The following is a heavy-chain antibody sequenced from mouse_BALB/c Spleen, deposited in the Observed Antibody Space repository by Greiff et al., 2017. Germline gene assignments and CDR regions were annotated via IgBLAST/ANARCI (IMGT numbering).Heavy chain of an antibody. Sequence: EVHLVESGGDLVQPGGSLKLSCAASGFTFSSYGMSWVRQTPDKRLEWVATISSGGSYTYYPDSVKGRFTISRDNAKNTLYLQMSSLKSEDTAMYYCASSPAAELYFDYWGQGTTLTVSS. CDR3: ASSPAAELYFDY. V-gene: IGHV5-6*01. J-gene: IGHJ2*01. D-gene: IGHD1-2*01. CDR2: ISSGGSYT. CDR1: GFTFSSYG.